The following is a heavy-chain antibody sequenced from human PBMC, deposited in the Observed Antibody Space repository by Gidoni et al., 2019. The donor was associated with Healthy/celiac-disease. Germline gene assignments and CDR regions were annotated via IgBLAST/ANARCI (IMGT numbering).Heavy chain of an antibody. CDR2: ISGSGGST. V-gene: IGHV3-23*04. Sequence: EVQLVEPGGGLVQPGGSLRLSCAASGFTFSSYAMSWVRQAPGKGLGWVSAISGSGGSTYYADSVKGRFTISRDNSKNTLYLQMNSLRAEDTAVYYCAKAEDIVVVPAAINYWGQGTLVTVSS. J-gene: IGHJ4*02. CDR1: GFTFSSYA. D-gene: IGHD2-2*01. CDR3: AKAEDIVVVPAAINY.